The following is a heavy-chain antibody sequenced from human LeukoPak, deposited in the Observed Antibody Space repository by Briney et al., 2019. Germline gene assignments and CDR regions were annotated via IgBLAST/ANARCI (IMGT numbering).Heavy chain of an antibody. CDR2: IHTSGST. D-gene: IGHD4-17*01. V-gene: IGHV4-4*07. CDR3: ARGDYIYGDRPNYFDY. CDR1: GDSISSYY. Sequence: PSETLSLTCSVSGDSISSYYWSWIRQPAGKGLEWIGRIHTSGSTNYNPSLKSRVTMSVDTSKNQFSLKLSSVTAADTAVYYCARGDYIYGDRPNYFDYWGQGILVTVSS. J-gene: IGHJ4*02.